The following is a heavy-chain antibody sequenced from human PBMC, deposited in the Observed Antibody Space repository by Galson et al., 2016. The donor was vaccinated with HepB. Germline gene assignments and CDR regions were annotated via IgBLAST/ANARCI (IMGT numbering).Heavy chain of an antibody. CDR1: GFLFGSYG. D-gene: IGHD2-15*01. Sequence: SLRLSCAASGFLFGSYGMHWVRQAPGKGLEWVSVISGSRGSIFYADSVKGRFTISRDNSKNTLYLQMNSLRAEDTAVYYCAKGGTPDDQTINYAMDVWGQGTTVTVSS. J-gene: IGHJ6*02. V-gene: IGHV3-23*01. CDR2: ISGSRGSI. CDR3: AKGGTPDDQTINYAMDV.